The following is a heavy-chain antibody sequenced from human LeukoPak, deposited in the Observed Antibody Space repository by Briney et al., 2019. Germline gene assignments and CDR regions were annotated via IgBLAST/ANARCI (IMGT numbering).Heavy chain of an antibody. Sequence: GGSLRLSCAASGFTFSSYSMNWVRQAPGKGLEWVSYISSSSSTIYYADSVRGRFTISRDNAKNSLYLQMNSLRAEDTAVYYCARDPFRALSNFDYWGQGTLVTVSS. CDR3: ARDPFRALSNFDY. CDR2: ISSSSSTI. J-gene: IGHJ4*02. V-gene: IGHV3-48*01. CDR1: GFTFSSYS.